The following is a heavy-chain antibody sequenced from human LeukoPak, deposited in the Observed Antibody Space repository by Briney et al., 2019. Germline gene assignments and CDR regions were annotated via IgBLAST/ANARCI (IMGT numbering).Heavy chain of an antibody. V-gene: IGHV3-48*04. J-gene: IGHJ5*02. Sequence: GGSLRLSCAASGFTFSSYSMNWVRQAPGKGLEWVSYISSSSSTIYYADSVKGRFTISRDNAKNSLYLQMNSLRAEDTAVYYCAREVRVRGVTWFDPWGQGTLVTVSS. CDR1: GFTFSSYS. CDR2: ISSSSSTI. D-gene: IGHD3-10*01. CDR3: AREVRVRGVTWFDP.